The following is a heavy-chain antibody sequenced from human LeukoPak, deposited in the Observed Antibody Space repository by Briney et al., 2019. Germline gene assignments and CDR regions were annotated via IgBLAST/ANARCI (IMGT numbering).Heavy chain of an antibody. V-gene: IGHV3-15*01. Sequence: AGGSLRLSCAASGFTFSNAWMRWVRQAPGKGLEWVGRIKSKTDGGTTDYAAPVKGRFTISRDDSKNTLYLQMNSLKTEDTAVYYCVHPYYDFWSGYFDAFDIWGQGTMVTVSS. D-gene: IGHD3-3*01. CDR2: IKSKTDGGTT. CDR1: GFTFSNAW. J-gene: IGHJ3*02. CDR3: VHPYYDFWSGYFDAFDI.